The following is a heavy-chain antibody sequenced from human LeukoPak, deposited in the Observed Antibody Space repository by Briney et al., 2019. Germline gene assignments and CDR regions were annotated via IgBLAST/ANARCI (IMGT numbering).Heavy chain of an antibody. Sequence: ASVTVSCKVSGYSVTELSMQWVRQAPGKGLECLGGFDPEEAKMVYAQKFQGRVIMTEDTSTDTAYMELRGLTSEDTAVYYCATRSGDFWSGYVDWGQGTLVAVSS. CDR1: GYSVTELS. CDR3: ATRSGDFWSGYVD. D-gene: IGHD3-3*01. J-gene: IGHJ4*02. CDR2: FDPEEAKM. V-gene: IGHV1-24*01.